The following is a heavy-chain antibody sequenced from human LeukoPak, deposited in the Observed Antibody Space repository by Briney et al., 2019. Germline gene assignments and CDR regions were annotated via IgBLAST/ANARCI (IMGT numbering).Heavy chain of an antibody. CDR1: GGSFRGYY. V-gene: IGHV4-34*01. J-gene: IGHJ3*02. CDR2: INHMGST. Sequence: PSETLSLTSAVDGGSFRGYYWSWIRQPPGKGREWIGEINHMGSTNYNPSLRSRVTISLDTSKKQCSLMLSSVTAADTAVYYCAGEKYYYDRIGYYHAALRGDAFDIWGQGTMVTVSS. CDR3: AGEKYYYDRIGYYHAALRGDAFDI. D-gene: IGHD3-22*01.